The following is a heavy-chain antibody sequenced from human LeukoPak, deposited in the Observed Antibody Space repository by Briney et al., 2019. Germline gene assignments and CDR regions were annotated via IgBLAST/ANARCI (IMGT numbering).Heavy chain of an antibody. D-gene: IGHD5-18*01. Sequence: GGSLRLSCAASGFTFDDYAMHWVRQAPGKGLEWVSLISGDGGSTYYADSVKGRFTISRDNSKNSLYLQMNSLRTEDTALYYCAKVGTAMASDAFDIWGQGTMVTVSS. CDR1: GFTFDDYA. CDR2: ISGDGGST. J-gene: IGHJ3*02. V-gene: IGHV3-43*02. CDR3: AKVGTAMASDAFDI.